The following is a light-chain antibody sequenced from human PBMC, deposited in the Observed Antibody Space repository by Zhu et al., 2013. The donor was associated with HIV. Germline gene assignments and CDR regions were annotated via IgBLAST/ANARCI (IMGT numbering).Light chain of an antibody. V-gene: IGLV3-21*04. J-gene: IGLJ1*01. CDR2: DDS. Sequence: SSVLTQPPSVSVAPGKTARITCGGNNIGSKSVHWYQQKPGQAPVLVIYDDSDRPSGIPERFSGSNSGNTATLTISRVEAGDEADYYCQVWDTSSDHLCVFGTGTKVTVL. CDR1: NIGSKS. CDR3: QVWDTSSDHLCV.